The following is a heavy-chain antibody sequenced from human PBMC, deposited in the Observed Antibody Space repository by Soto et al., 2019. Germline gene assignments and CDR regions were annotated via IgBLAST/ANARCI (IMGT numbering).Heavy chain of an antibody. CDR3: ARDLYDSSGYYHTGPEYFQH. V-gene: IGHV3-48*02. CDR2: IKSSSSNI. J-gene: IGHJ1*01. D-gene: IGHD3-22*01. Sequence: GGSLRLSCAASGFTFSSYWMSWVRQAPGKGLEWVSYIKSSSSNIYYADSVKGRFTISRDNAKNSLYLQMNSLRDEDTAVYYCARDLYDSSGYYHTGPEYFQHWGQGTLVTVSS. CDR1: GFTFSSYW.